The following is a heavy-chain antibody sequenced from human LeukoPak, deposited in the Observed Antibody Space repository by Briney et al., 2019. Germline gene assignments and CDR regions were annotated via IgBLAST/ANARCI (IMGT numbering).Heavy chain of an antibody. Sequence: PSETLSLTCTVSGPSISSYYGGWIRQPPGNGLGWVGYIYDSGSTNYNPSLTSRVTISVDRSKHQFSLKLSSVTAADTAVYYCANADRFCSGSCHVPDAFDFWGQETMVTVSS. CDR3: ANADRFCSGSCHVPDAFDF. J-gene: IGHJ3*01. V-gene: IGHV4-59*12. CDR1: GPSISSYY. D-gene: IGHD2-15*01. CDR2: IYDSGST.